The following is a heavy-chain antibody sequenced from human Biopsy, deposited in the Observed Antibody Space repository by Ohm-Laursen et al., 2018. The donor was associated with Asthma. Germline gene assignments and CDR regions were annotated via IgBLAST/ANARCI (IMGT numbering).Heavy chain of an antibody. CDR3: TRAQSYGDIYYGLDV. Sequence: SQTLSLTCSVFGGSVYSYDHHWSWIRQPPGKGLEWIGFIFYSESTFYNPSLRSRITISVDTSKRQFSLSLRSVTVADTAVYFCTRAQSYGDIYYGLDVWSQGTTVTVSS. J-gene: IGHJ6*02. V-gene: IGHV4-30-4*01. D-gene: IGHD2-21*02. CDR1: GGSVYSYDHH. CDR2: IFYSEST.